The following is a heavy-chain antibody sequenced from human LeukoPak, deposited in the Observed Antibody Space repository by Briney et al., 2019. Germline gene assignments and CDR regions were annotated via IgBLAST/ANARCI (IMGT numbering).Heavy chain of an antibody. Sequence: ASVKVSCQASGYTFTGYYMHWVRQAPGQGLEWMGWINPNSGGTNYAQKFQGRVTMTRDTSISTAYMELRSLRSDDTAVYYCARYAPYVSGSYKAHAFDIWGQGTMVTVSS. CDR3: ARYAPYVSGSYKAHAFDI. CDR1: GYTFTGYY. J-gene: IGHJ3*02. V-gene: IGHV1-2*02. D-gene: IGHD1-26*01. CDR2: INPNSGGT.